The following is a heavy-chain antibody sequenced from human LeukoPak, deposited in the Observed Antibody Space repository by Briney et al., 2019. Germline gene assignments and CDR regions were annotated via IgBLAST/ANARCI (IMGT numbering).Heavy chain of an antibody. Sequence: PSETLSLTCTVSGGSIRSSSYYWGWIRQPPGKGLEWIGNIYYSGNSYYNPFLKSRVTISVDTSKNQFSLKLSSVTAADTAVFYCARHRAEMATITDDAFDIWGQGTTVTVSS. CDR2: IYYSGNS. V-gene: IGHV4-39*01. D-gene: IGHD5-24*01. CDR3: ARHRAEMATITDDAFDI. CDR1: GGSIRSSSYY. J-gene: IGHJ3*02.